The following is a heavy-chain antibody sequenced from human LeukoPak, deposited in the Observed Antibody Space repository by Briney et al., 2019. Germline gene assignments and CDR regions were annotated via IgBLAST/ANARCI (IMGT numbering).Heavy chain of an antibody. V-gene: IGHV4-4*07. J-gene: IGHJ4*02. D-gene: IGHD1-1*01. CDR3: ARGLGRRAFDY. CDR1: GGSISSYY. Sequence: SETLSLTFTVSGGSISSYYWSWIRQPAGKGLEWIGRIFTSGSTNYNPSLMSRVTMSVDTSKNQFSLKLSSVTAADTAVYYCARGLGRRAFDYWGQGTLVTVSS. CDR2: IFTSGST.